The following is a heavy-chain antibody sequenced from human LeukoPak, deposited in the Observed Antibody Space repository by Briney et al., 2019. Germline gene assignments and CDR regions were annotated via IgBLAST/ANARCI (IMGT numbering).Heavy chain of an antibody. V-gene: IGHV4-61*02. Sequence: PSETLFLTCTVSGGSISSGSYYWSWIRQPAGKGLEWIGRIYTSGSTNYNPSLKSRVTISVDTSKNQFSLKLSSVTAADTAVYYCARGQLLWFGESTFPATYFDYWGQGTLVTVSS. J-gene: IGHJ4*02. D-gene: IGHD3-10*01. CDR3: ARGQLLWFGESTFPATYFDY. CDR2: IYTSGST. CDR1: GGSISSGSYY.